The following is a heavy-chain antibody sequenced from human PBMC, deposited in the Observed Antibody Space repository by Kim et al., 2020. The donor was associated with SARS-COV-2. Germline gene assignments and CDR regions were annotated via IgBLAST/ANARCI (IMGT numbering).Heavy chain of an antibody. D-gene: IGHD3-10*01. CDR2: GST. Sequence: GSTYYNPALKSRVTLYVDTSKSQFSLKLSSVTAADTAVYYCARDRSGSFDYWGQGTLVTVSS. J-gene: IGHJ4*02. V-gene: IGHV4-31*02. CDR3: ARDRSGSFDY.